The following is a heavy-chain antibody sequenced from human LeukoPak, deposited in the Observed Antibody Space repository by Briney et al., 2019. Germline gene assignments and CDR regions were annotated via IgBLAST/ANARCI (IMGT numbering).Heavy chain of an antibody. V-gene: IGHV5-51*01. D-gene: IGHD2-2*01. Sequence: GESLKISCKGSGYSFTSYWIGWVRQMPGKGLEWMGIIYPGDSDTRYSPSFQGQVTISADKSISTAYLQWSSRKASDTAMYYCARLEYCSSTSCSFDYWGQGTLVTVSS. CDR2: IYPGDSDT. CDR1: GYSFTSYW. J-gene: IGHJ4*02. CDR3: ARLEYCSSTSCSFDY.